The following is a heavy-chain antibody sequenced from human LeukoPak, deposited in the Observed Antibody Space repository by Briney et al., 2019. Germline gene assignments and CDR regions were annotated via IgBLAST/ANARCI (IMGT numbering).Heavy chain of an antibody. J-gene: IGHJ2*01. V-gene: IGHV4-4*07. D-gene: IGHD5-18*01. CDR3: ARIYGYHYWYFDL. CDR1: GGSISNYY. CDR2: IYASGST. Sequence: SETLSLTCTVSGGSISNYYWSWIRQPAGKGLEWIGRIYASGSTNYNPSLKSRVTMSVDTSKNQFSLNLNSVIAADTAVYYCARIYGYHYWYFDLWGRGTLVTVSS.